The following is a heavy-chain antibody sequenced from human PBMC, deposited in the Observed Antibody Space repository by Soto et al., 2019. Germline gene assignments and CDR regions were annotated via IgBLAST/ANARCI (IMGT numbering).Heavy chain of an antibody. CDR3: AKDLYIAVAGTNYYYMGV. V-gene: IGHV3-9*01. D-gene: IGHD6-19*01. Sequence: EVQLVESGGGLVQPGRSLRLSCAASGFTFDDYAMHWVRQAPGKGLEWVSGISWNSGSIGYADSVKGRFTISRDNAKNYLYLQMNSLRAQDTALYYCAKDLYIAVAGTNYYYMGVWGKGTPVTVSS. CDR1: GFTFDDYA. J-gene: IGHJ6*03. CDR2: ISWNSGSI.